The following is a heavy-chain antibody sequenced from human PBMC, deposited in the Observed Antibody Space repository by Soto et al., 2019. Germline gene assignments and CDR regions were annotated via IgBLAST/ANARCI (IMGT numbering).Heavy chain of an antibody. V-gene: IGHV1-18*01. CDR3: ARGRYGDY. J-gene: IGHJ4*02. CDR2: TSAHNDNT. D-gene: IGHD1-1*01. Sequence: QVHLVQSGAEVRKPGASVKVSCKGSGYTFTSYGIAWVRQAPGQGLEWMGWTSAHNDNTNYAQKVQGRVTVTRDTSTSTAYMELRNLRSDDTAVYYCARGRYGDYWGQGALVTVSS. CDR1: GYTFTSYG.